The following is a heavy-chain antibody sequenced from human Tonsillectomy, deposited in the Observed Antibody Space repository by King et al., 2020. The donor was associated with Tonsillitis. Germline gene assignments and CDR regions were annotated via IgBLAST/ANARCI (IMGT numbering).Heavy chain of an antibody. J-gene: IGHJ6*02. CDR2: VDNRGTT. D-gene: IGHD3-10*01. CDR3: ARFRTRVVRQMVSKKNFHSFHGLDV. V-gene: IGHV4-34*01. Sequence: VQLQQWGAGLLKPSETLSLTCAVYGGSFSGSSWSWIRQPPGKGLEWIGGVDNRGTTNYSPSLQSRATISIDTSQNQFSLKLTSVTAAGTAVYYCARFRTRVVRQMVSKKNFHSFHGLDVWGQGATVIVS. CDR1: GGSFSGSS.